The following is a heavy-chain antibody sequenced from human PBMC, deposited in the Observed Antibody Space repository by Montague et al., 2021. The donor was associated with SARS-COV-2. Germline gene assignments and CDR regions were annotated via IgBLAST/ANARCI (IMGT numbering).Heavy chain of an antibody. J-gene: IGHJ4*03. CDR3: ARGRGNLDPPDL. CDR2: IHYSGSA. Sequence: TLSLTCTVSGGSINSGNYYWSWIRQHPGKGLEWIGYIHYSGSAYYSPSLRSRLTISMDTSKKQLSLTVNSVTAADTAVYYCARGRGNLDPPDLRGQGALVTVSS. V-gene: IGHV4-31*03. CDR1: GGSINSGNYY.